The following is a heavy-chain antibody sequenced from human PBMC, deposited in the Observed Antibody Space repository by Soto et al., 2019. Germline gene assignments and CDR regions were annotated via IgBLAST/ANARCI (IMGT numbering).Heavy chain of an antibody. CDR2: INHSGST. D-gene: IGHD3-10*01. CDR1: GGSFSGYY. J-gene: IGHJ4*02. CDR3: ARARSYYGSGGRNRYYFDY. Sequence: QVQLQQWGAGLLKPSETLSLTCAVNGGSFSGYYWSWIRQPPGKGLEWIGEINHSGSTNYNPSLKSRVTISVDTSKNQCSLKLSSVTAADTAVYYCARARSYYGSGGRNRYYFDYWGQGTLVTVSS. V-gene: IGHV4-34*01.